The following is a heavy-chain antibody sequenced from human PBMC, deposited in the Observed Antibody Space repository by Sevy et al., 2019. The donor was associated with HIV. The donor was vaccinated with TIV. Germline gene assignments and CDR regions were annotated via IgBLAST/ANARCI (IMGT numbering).Heavy chain of an antibody. V-gene: IGHV3-15*01. D-gene: IGHD3-22*01. Sequence: GGSLRLSCAASGFTFSNAWMSWVRQAPGKGLEWVGRIKIKTDGGTTDYAVPVKGRFTISRDDSKNTLYLQMNSLKTEDTAVYYCTAKVVVITLGAFDIWGQGTMVTVSS. CDR1: GFTFSNAW. CDR2: IKIKTDGGTT. J-gene: IGHJ3*02. CDR3: TAKVVVITLGAFDI.